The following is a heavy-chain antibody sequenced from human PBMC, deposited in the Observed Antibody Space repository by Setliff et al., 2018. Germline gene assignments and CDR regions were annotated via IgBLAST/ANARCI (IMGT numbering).Heavy chain of an antibody. CDR2: IYYSGST. CDR1: GGSISSYY. J-gene: IGHJ4*02. Sequence: SETLSLTCTVSGGSISSYYWSWIRQPPGKGLEWIGYIYYSGSTNYNPSLKSRVTMPVDTSKNQFSLQLTSVTATDTAVYYCARGRPLYVGDSHYFDTWGQGTLVTVSS. CDR3: ARGRPLYVGDSHYFDT. D-gene: IGHD4-17*01. V-gene: IGHV4-59*08.